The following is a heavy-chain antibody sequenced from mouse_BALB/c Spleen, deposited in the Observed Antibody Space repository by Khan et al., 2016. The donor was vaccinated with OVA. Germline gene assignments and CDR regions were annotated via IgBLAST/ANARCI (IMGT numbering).Heavy chain of an antibody. J-gene: IGHJ3*01. CDR3: TSRFSWFAY. CDR1: GFNIKDTY. Sequence: VQLQQPGADLVKPGASVKLSYTVSGFNIKDTYIHWVKQRPEQGLEWIGKIDPANGNTKYDPKFQGKATITADTSSNTAYLHLSSLTSEDTAVYYCTSRFSWFAYWGQGTLVTVSA. CDR2: IDPANGNT. V-gene: IGHV14-3*02.